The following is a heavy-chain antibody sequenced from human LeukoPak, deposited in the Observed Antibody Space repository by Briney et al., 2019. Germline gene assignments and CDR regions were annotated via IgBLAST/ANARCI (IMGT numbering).Heavy chain of an antibody. CDR1: GYTFTSYY. V-gene: IGHV1-46*01. CDR2: INPSGGST. J-gene: IGHJ4*02. CDR3: ARDYYYYDSSGYVANYFDY. Sequence: ASVKVSCKASGYTFTSYYMHWVRQAPGQGLEWMGIINPSGGSTSYAQKFQGRVTMTRDMSTSTVYMELSSLRSEDTAVYYCARDYYYYDSSGYVANYFDYWGQGTLVTVSS. D-gene: IGHD3-22*01.